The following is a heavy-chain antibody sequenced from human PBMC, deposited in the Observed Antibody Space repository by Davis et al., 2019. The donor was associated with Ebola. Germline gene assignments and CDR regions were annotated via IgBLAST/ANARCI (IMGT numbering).Heavy chain of an antibody. CDR1: GYTFTSYY. Sequence: ASVKVSCKASGYTFTSYYMHWVRQAPGQGLEWMGIINPSGGSTSYAQKFQGRVTMTRDTSTSTVYMELSSLRSEDTAVYYCARGRYGGNSGVGYFDYWGQGTLVTVSS. CDR3: ARGRYGGNSGVGYFDY. CDR2: INPSGGST. V-gene: IGHV1-46*01. D-gene: IGHD4-23*01. J-gene: IGHJ4*02.